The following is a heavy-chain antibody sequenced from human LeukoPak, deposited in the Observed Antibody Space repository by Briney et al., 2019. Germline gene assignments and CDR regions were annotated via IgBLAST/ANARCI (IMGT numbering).Heavy chain of an antibody. J-gene: IGHJ6*02. CDR1: GFTFHRYA. CDR2: IWYDGSSE. CDR3: VRDRSNEVRGANGLDV. Sequence: GGSLRLSCAASGFTFHRYAMHWVRQAPGKGLEWVAVIWYDGSSEYYADSVKGRFTISRDNSKNTLYLQMNSLRAEDTAVFYCVRDRSNEVRGANGLDVWGQGTTVTVS. V-gene: IGHV3-33*01. D-gene: IGHD3-10*01.